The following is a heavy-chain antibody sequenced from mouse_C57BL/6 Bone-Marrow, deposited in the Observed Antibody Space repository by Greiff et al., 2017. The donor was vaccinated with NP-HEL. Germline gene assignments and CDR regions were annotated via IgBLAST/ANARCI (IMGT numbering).Heavy chain of an antibody. J-gene: IGHJ3*01. CDR1: GFSLTSYG. V-gene: IGHV2-2*01. CDR2: IWSGGST. Sequence: VQLVESGPGLVQPSQSLSITCTVSGFSLTSYGVHWVRQSPGKGLEWLGVIWSGGSTDYNAAFISRLSISKDNSKSQVFFKMNSLQADDTAIYYCARNLGYYGSSPFAYWGQGTLVTVSA. D-gene: IGHD1-1*01. CDR3: ARNLGYYGSSPFAY.